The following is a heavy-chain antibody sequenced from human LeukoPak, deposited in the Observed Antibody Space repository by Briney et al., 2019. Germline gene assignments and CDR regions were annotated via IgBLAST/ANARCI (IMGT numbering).Heavy chain of an antibody. D-gene: IGHD2-2*01. CDR3: PRSVPAATIDY. CDR1: GGSFSGYY. J-gene: IGHJ4*02. V-gene: IGHV4-34*01. Sequence: SETLSLTCAVYGGSFSGYYWSWIRQPPGKGLEWIGEINHSGSTNYNPSLKSRVTISVDTSKNQSSLKLSSVTAADTAVYYCPRSVPAATIDYWGQGTLVTVSS. CDR2: INHSGST.